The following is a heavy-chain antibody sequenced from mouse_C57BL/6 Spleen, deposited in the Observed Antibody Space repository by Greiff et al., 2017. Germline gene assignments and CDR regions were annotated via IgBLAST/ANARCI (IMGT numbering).Heavy chain of an antibody. CDR1: GFTFSSYA. CDR3: RRDGGRGAMDY. CDR2: ISSGGDYI. D-gene: IGHD1-1*02. Sequence: EVQGVESGEGLVKPGGSLKLSCAASGFTFSSYAMSWVRQTPEKRLEWVAYISSGGDYIYYADTVKGRFTIARDNARNTLYLKMSSLKSEDTAMYYCRRDGGRGAMDYWGQGTSVTVSS. V-gene: IGHV5-9-1*02. J-gene: IGHJ4*01.